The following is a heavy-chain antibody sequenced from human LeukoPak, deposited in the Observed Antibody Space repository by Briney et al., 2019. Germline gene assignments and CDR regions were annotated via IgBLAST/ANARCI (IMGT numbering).Heavy chain of an antibody. Sequence: PGGSLRLSCAASGFTFSSYAMCWVHQAPGKGLEWVSAISGSGGSTYYADSVKGRFTISRDNSKNTLYLQMNSLRAEDTAVYYCAKSGHYDFWSGYLYPFDPWGQGTLVTVSS. J-gene: IGHJ5*02. V-gene: IGHV3-23*01. CDR2: ISGSGGST. CDR1: GFTFSSYA. CDR3: AKSGHYDFWSGYLYPFDP. D-gene: IGHD3-3*01.